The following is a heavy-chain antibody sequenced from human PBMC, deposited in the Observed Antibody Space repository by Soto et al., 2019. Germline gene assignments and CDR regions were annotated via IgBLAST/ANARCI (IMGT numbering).Heavy chain of an antibody. CDR1: GGSFSSGDYY. CDR2: IYYTGST. CDR3: ARIHFGDEPSYYYYGMDV. J-gene: IGHJ6*02. V-gene: IGHV4-30-4*01. D-gene: IGHD4-17*01. Sequence: QVQLQASGPGVVKPSQTLSLTCTVSGGSFSSGDYYWSWVRQPPGKCLEWIGYIYYTGSTFNNPSLKSRVSISIDTSKTQFALKLSSVTAADTAVYYCARIHFGDEPSYYYYGMDVWCQGTTVTVSS.